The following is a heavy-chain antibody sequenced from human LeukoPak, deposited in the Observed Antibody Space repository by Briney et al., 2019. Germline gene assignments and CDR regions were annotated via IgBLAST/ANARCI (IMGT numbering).Heavy chain of an antibody. CDR2: IKQDGSEK. CDR1: GFTFSSYW. J-gene: IGHJ4*02. D-gene: IGHD5-18*01. V-gene: IGHV3-7*01. Sequence: PGGSLRLSCAASGFTFSSYWMSWVRQAPGNGLEWVANIKQDGSEKYYVDSEKGRFTISRDNAKNSLYLQMNSLRAEDTAVYYCASDLVDTAIVSEYYFDYWGQGTLVTVSS. CDR3: ASDLVDTAIVSEYYFDY.